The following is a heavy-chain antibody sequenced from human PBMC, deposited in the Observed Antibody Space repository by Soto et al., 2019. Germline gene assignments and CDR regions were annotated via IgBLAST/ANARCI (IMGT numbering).Heavy chain of an antibody. J-gene: IGHJ6*03. V-gene: IGHV3-33*01. CDR3: ARGKVYSPTYYYYYYMDV. Sequence: GGSLRLSCAASGFTFSSYGMHWVRQAPGKGLEWVAVIWYDGSNKYYADSVKGRFTISRDNSKNTLYLQMNSLRAEDTAVYYCARGKVYSPTYYYYYYMDVWGKGTTVTVS. CDR2: IWYDGSNK. CDR1: GFTFSSYG. D-gene: IGHD6-13*01.